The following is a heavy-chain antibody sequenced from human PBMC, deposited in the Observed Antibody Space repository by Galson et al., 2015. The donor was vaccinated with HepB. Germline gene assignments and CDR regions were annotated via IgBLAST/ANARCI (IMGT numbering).Heavy chain of an antibody. V-gene: IGHV6-1*01. D-gene: IGHD5-12*01. CDR2: TYYRSKWYN. CDR1: GDSVSSNSAA. CDR3: AREVATITKTGFDY. Sequence: CAISGDSVSSNSAAWNWIRQSPSRGLERLGRTYYRSKWYNDYAVSVKSRITINPDTSKNQFSLQLNSVTPEDTAVYYCAREVATITKTGFDYWGQGTLVTVSS. J-gene: IGHJ4*02.